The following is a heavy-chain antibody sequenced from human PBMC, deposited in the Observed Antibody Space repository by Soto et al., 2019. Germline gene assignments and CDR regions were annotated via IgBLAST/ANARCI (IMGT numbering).Heavy chain of an antibody. V-gene: IGHV3-30*04. CDR3: ARNFVYFHWSGSFDL. J-gene: IGHJ3*01. Sequence: VGSLRLSCAASGFTFSSYPMHWVRQTRGKGLEWVAAISDDGSNKYYGDSVKVRFTISRDNSGNTLYLQMTGLRPEDTAVYYCARNFVYFHWSGSFDLWGQGTTVTVSS. D-gene: IGHD3-9*01. CDR1: GFTFSSYP. CDR2: ISDDGSNK.